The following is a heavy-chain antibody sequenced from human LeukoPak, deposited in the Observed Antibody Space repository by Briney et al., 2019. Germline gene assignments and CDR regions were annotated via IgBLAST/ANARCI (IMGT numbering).Heavy chain of an antibody. V-gene: IGHV6-1*01. CDR2: TYYRSKWYN. Sequence: SQTLSLTCAISGDSVSSNGAAWNWIRQSPSRGLEWLGRTYYRSKWYNDYAVSVKSRITINPDTSKNQFSLQLNSVTPEDTAVYYCAREVAGYYYDSSGYYAPNSFDYWGQGTLVTVSS. J-gene: IGHJ4*02. CDR3: AREVAGYYYDSSGYYAPNSFDY. CDR1: GDSVSSNGAA. D-gene: IGHD3-22*01.